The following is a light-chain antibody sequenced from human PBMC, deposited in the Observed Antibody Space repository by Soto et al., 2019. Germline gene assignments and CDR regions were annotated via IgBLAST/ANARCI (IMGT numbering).Light chain of an antibody. CDR1: SSDVGAYNY. CDR2: EVS. V-gene: IGLV2-14*01. CDR3: SSYTSSSIVV. Sequence: QSALTQPASVSGSPGQSITISCTGSSSDVGAYNYVSWCQQYSGKAPKLMIYEVSNRPSGVSNRFSGSKSGNTASLTISGLQAEDEADYYCSSYTSSSIVVFGGGTKLTVL. J-gene: IGLJ2*01.